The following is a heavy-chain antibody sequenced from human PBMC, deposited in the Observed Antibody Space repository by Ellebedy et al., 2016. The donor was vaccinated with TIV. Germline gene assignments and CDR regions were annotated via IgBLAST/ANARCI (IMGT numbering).Heavy chain of an antibody. J-gene: IGHJ4*02. CDR3: AKDFGGSPSPYHFDS. Sequence: PGGSLRLSCAASGFTFSTYWMHWVRQAPGKGLVWVSRITSDGSGTAYADSVKGRFTISRDNSKNTLFLRMNTLRAEDTAVHYCAKDFGGSPSPYHFDSWGQGTLVTVSA. V-gene: IGHV3-74*01. CDR1: GFTFSTYW. CDR2: ITSDGSGT. D-gene: IGHD2-15*01.